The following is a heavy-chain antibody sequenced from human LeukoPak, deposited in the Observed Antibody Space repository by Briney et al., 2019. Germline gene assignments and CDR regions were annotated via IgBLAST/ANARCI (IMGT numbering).Heavy chain of an antibody. CDR1: GFTFTSSA. Sequence: SVKVSCKASGFTFTSSAMQWVRQARGQRLEWIGWIVVGSGNTNYAQKFQERVTITRDMSTSTAYMELSSLRSEDTAVYYCAAPFGAPSGSYESPLYYYYGMDVWGQGATVTVSS. CDR3: AAPFGAPSGSYESPLYYYYGMDV. D-gene: IGHD1-26*01. J-gene: IGHJ6*02. CDR2: IVVGSGNT. V-gene: IGHV1-58*02.